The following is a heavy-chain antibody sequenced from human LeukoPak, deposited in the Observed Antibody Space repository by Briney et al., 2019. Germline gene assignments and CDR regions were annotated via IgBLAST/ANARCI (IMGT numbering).Heavy chain of an antibody. J-gene: IGHJ3*02. CDR3: VRDWEGFNFDI. CDR1: GGSVRSYH. CDR2: IHNSGGT. V-gene: IGHV4-59*02. Sequence: SETLSLTCTVSGGSVRSYHWSWIRQSPGEGLEWIAYIHNSGGTRYNPSLQSRVTISVDTSKNQFSPKLRSVTAADTAVYCCVRDWEGFNFDIWGQGTMVTVSS. D-gene: IGHD1-26*01.